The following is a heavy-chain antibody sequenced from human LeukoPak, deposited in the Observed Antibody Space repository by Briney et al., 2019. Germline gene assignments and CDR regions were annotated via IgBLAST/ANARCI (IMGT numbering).Heavy chain of an antibody. J-gene: IGHJ4*02. CDR1: GYTFTSYG. CDR3: ARGGYCSSTSCSRWWSFDY. CDR2: ISAYNGNT. V-gene: IGHV1-18*01. Sequence: GASVKVSCKASGYTFTSYGISWVRQAPGQGLEWMGWISAYNGNTNYAQKLQGRVTMTTDTSTSTAYMELRSLRSDDTAVYYCARGGYCSSTSCSRWWSFDYWGQGTLVTVSS. D-gene: IGHD2-2*01.